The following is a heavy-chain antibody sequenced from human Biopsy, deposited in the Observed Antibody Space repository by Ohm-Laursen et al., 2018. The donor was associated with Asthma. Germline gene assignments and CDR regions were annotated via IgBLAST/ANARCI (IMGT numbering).Heavy chain of an antibody. CDR2: VSYDGGVV. D-gene: IGHD3-3*01. CDR3: AKRRGYSDLTDFDH. Sequence: SLRLSCLASGFVFSSHDMHWVRQAPGKGLEWVAVVSYDGGVVHYADSMKGRFTISRDNAKSTLYLQMNRLRTDDTAVYFCAKRRGYSDLTDFDHWGQGTLVTVSS. V-gene: IGHV3-30*18. CDR1: GFVFSSHD. J-gene: IGHJ4*02.